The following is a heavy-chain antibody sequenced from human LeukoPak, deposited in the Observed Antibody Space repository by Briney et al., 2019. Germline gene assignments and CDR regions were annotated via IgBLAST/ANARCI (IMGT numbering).Heavy chain of an antibody. Sequence: PGGALRLSCAASGFTFSTHWMSWVRQAPGKGLEWVANIKQDGSEKYYVDSVKGRFTISRDNSKNTLYLQMNSLRAEDTAVYYCAKRRCSSTSCRYGSAVEDYWSQGTLVTVSS. CDR1: GFTFSTHW. V-gene: IGHV3-7*03. J-gene: IGHJ4*02. CDR2: IKQDGSEK. D-gene: IGHD2-2*01. CDR3: AKRRCSSTSCRYGSAVEDY.